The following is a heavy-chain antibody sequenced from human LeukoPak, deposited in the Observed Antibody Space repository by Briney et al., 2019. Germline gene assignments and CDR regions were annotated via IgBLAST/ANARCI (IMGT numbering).Heavy chain of an antibody. V-gene: IGHV3-30-3*01. D-gene: IGHD5-12*01. CDR1: GFIFSSYS. Sequence: HPGGSLRLSCVASGFIFSSYSVHWVRQAPGKGLEWVADVSSDGSKKFYADSVKGRFSISRDNSKNTLYLQMNSLRTEDTAVYYCARDRAYSGNDATYFDCWGQGTLVTVSS. CDR3: ARDRAYSGNDATYFDC. J-gene: IGHJ4*02. CDR2: VSSDGSKK.